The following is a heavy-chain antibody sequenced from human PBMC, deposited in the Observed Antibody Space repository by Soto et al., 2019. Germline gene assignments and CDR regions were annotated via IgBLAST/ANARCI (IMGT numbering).Heavy chain of an antibody. V-gene: IGHV4-30-4*01. CDR2: IYYSGST. CDR3: ARDQGLPGSWDYYYGMDV. J-gene: IGHJ6*02. CDR1: GGSISSGDYY. Sequence: ASETLSLTCTVSGGSISSGDYYWSWIRQPPGKGLEWIGYIYYSGSTYYNPSLKSRVTISVDTSKNQFSLKLSSVTAADTAVYYCARDQGLPGSWDYYYGMDVWGQGTTVTVSS. D-gene: IGHD2-15*01.